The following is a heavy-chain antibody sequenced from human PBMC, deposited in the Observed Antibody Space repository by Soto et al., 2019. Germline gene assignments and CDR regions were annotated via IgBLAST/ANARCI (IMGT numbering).Heavy chain of an antibody. J-gene: IGHJ6*02. CDR1: GGTFSSYA. V-gene: IGHV1-69*11. CDR2: VIPILGTA. CDR3: ASATVGDYDGMDV. Sequence: QVQLVQSGAEVKKPGSSVKVSCKASGGTFSSYAISWVRQAPGQGLEWMGGVIPILGTADYAQKFRGRVTITADESTSIGYMELSSLRSEDTAVYYCASATVGDYDGMDVWGQGTTVTVSS. D-gene: IGHD4-4*01.